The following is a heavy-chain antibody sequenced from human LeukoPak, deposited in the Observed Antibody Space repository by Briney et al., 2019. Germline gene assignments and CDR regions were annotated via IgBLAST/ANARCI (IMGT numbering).Heavy chain of an antibody. D-gene: IGHD3-22*01. CDR1: GGSFSGYY. CDR2: INHSGST. V-gene: IGHV4-34*09. CDR3: ARDRQDYYDSSGLYGMDV. Sequence: SETLSLTCAVYGGSFSGYYWSWIRQPPGKGLEWIGEINHSGSTNYNPSLKSRVTISVDTSKNQFSLKLSSVTAADTAVYYCARDRQDYYDSSGLYGMDVWGQGTTVTVSS. J-gene: IGHJ6*02.